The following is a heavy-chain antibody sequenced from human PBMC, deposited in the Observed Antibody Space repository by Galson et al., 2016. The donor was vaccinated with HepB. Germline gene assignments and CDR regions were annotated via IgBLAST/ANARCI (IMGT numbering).Heavy chain of an antibody. CDR2: IYWDGDE. CDR1: GFSPSTTGVG. J-gene: IGHJ4*02. V-gene: IGHV2-5*02. CDR3: VHIVHSGSYYYCAY. D-gene: IGHD1-26*01. Sequence: PALVNPTQTLTLTCIFSGFSPSTTGVGVGWMRQPPGKTLEWLAHIYWDGDERYSPSLKSRLTITKDTSKNRVVLTMTNMDPVDTATYYCVHIVHSGSYYYCAYWGQGTLVTVSS.